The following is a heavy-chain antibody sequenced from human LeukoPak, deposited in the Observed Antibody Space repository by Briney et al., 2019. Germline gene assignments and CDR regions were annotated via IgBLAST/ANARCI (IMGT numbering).Heavy chain of an antibody. Sequence: GGSLRLSCAASGFTFSSYGMHWVRQAPGKGLEWVAVISYDGSNKYYADSVKGRFTISRDNSKNTLYLQMNSLRAEDTAVHYCARDYSSAWNYFDNWGQGTLVTVSS. CDR1: GFTFSSYG. J-gene: IGHJ4*02. CDR3: ARDYSSAWNYFDN. CDR2: ISYDGSNK. D-gene: IGHD6-19*01. V-gene: IGHV3-30*03.